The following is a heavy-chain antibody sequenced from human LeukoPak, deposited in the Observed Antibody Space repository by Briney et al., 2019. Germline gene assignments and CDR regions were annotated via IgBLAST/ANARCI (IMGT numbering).Heavy chain of an antibody. CDR2: IDQDANYK. V-gene: IGHV3-7*01. CDR1: GLTFRHSW. Sequence: GGSLRLSCVASGLTFRHSWMHWVRQAPGKGLEWVANIDQDANYKYYADSVKGRFTISRDTAKNSLYLQMNSRRVEETAVYYCARDRGFTSFDYWGQGILVTVSS. D-gene: IGHD5-12*01. J-gene: IGHJ4*02. CDR3: ARDRGFTSFDY.